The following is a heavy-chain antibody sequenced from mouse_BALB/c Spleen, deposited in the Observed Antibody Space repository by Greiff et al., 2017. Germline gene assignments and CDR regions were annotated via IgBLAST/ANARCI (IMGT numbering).Heavy chain of an antibody. V-gene: IGHV7-3*02. CDR3: ARDPHYYAMDY. J-gene: IGHJ4*01. CDR2: IRNKANGYTT. CDR1: GFTFTDYY. Sequence: EVKVEESGGGLVQPGGSLRLSCATSGFTFTDYYMSWVRQPPGKALEWLGFIRNKANGYTTEYSASVKGRFTISRDNSQSILYLQMNTLRAEDSATYYCARDPHYYAMDYWGQGTSVTVSS.